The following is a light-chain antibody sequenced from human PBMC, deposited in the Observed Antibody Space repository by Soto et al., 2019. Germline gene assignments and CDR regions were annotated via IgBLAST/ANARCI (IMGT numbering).Light chain of an antibody. CDR1: SSDIGGYNY. CDR2: DVS. J-gene: IGLJ2*01. Sequence: QSALTQPASMSGSPGQSITISCTGTSSDIGGYNYVSWYQQHPGKAPKLMIYDVSNWPSGVSNRFSGSESGNTASLTISGLQAEDEADYYCSSYTSSSTVVFGGGTKLTVL. V-gene: IGLV2-14*03. CDR3: SSYTSSSTVV.